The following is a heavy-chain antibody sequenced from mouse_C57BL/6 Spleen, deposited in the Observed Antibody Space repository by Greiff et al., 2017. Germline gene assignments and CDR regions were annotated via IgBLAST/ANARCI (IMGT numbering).Heavy chain of an antibody. J-gene: IGHJ2*01. CDR3: ARSRAAQLGRYFDY. CDR2: IDPSDSYT. CDR1: GYTFTSYW. V-gene: IGHV1-50*01. Sequence: QVQLQQPGAELVKPGASVKLSCKASGYTFTSYWMQWVKQRPGQGLEWIGEIDPSDSYTNYNQKFKGKATLTEDTSSSTAYLQLSSLTSEDSAVYYCARSRAAQLGRYFDYWGQGTTLTVSS. D-gene: IGHD4-1*02.